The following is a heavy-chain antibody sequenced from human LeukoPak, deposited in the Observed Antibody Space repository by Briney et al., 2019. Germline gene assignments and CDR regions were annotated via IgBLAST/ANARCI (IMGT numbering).Heavy chain of an antibody. CDR1: GGSVSSGSYY. V-gene: IGHV4-31*03. CDR2: ISYSGTT. J-gene: IGHJ2*01. D-gene: IGHD1-1*01. CDR3: ASHRTGKYYWYFDL. Sequence: PSETLSLTCTVSGGSVSSGSYYRSWIRQPPGKGLEWIGYISYSGTTSYNASLKSRLTILLDTSKNQFSLNLNSVTAADTAVYYCASHRTGKYYWYFDLWGRGTLVTVSS.